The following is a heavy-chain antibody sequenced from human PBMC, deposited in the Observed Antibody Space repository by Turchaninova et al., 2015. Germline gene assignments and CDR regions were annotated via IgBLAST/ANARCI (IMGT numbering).Heavy chain of an antibody. CDR2: ISWDDDK. CDR1: GFSLSTYGVG. J-gene: IGHJ4*02. V-gene: IGHV2-5*02. D-gene: IGHD1-26*01. Sequence: QITLKESGPTVVKPTQTLTLTCTFSGFSLSTYGVGVGWFRQPPGKALEWLALISWDDDKRYSPSLNGRLTSTKDTSKNQVVLTMTNMDPVDTATYFCAQFMYSGSYYDYWGQGTLVTVSS. CDR3: AQFMYSGSYYDY.